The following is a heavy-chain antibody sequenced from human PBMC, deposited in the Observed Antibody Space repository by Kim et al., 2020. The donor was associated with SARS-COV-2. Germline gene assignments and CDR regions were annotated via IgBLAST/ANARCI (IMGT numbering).Heavy chain of an antibody. J-gene: IGHJ6*03. V-gene: IGHV3-30*01. D-gene: IGHD6-13*01. Sequence: YHANSVKGRFTIARDNSTNTLYLQINSLRTEYTAVYYCARGYSSNYYYMDVWCNGTTVTVSS. CDR3: ARGYSSNYYYMDV.